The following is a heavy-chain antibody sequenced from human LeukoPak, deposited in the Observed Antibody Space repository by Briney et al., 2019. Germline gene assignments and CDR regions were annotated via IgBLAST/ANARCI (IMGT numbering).Heavy chain of an antibody. CDR2: IIPILGIA. V-gene: IGHV1-69*04. CDR3: AGAGGAYDSSGYTY. CDR1: GGTFSSYA. Sequence: GASVKVSCKASGGTFSSYAISWVRQAPGQGLEWMGRIIPILGIANYAQKFQGRVTITADKSTSTAYMELSSLRSEDTAVYYCAGAGGAYDSSGYTYWGQGTLVTVSS. D-gene: IGHD3-22*01. J-gene: IGHJ4*02.